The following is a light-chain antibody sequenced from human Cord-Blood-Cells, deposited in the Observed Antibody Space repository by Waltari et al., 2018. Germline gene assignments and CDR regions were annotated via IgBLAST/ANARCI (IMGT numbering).Light chain of an antibody. V-gene: IGKV1-5*03. CDR3: QQYNSYSYT. J-gene: IGKJ2*01. CDR2: KAT. CDR1: QSISSW. Sequence: DLQMTQSPSNLSASVGDKLTITCRASQSISSWLAWYQQKPGKAPNRLIYKATSLESGVPSRFSGSGSGTEFTLTISRLQPDDFATYYCQQYNSYSYTFGQGTKLEIK.